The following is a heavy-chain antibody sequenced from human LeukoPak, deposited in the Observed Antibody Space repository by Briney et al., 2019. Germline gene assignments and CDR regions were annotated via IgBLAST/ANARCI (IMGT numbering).Heavy chain of an antibody. Sequence: PGGSLRLSCAASGFTVSSDYISWVRQAPGKGLEWVSVIYSGGSTNYADSVRARFTISRDNSKNTVYLQMNSLRVEDTAVYYCARDMGLVRGVFDYWGQGSLVTVSS. CDR3: ARDMGLVRGVFDY. V-gene: IGHV3-53*01. D-gene: IGHD3-10*01. CDR1: GFTVSSDY. CDR2: IYSGGST. J-gene: IGHJ4*02.